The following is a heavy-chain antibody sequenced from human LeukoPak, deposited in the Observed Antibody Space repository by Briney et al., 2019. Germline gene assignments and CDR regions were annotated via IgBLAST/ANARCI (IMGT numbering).Heavy chain of an antibody. CDR3: ARVKRRRYPEMDV. D-gene: IGHD3-9*01. CDR2: ISAYNGNT. CDR1: GYTFTDYG. V-gene: IGHV1-18*01. Sequence: GASVRVSCKTSGYTFTDYGISWVRQAPGQGLEWMGWISAYNGNTNYVQKFQGRVTMTRNTSISTAYMELSSLRSEDTAVYYCARVKRRRYPEMDVWGKGTTVTVSS. J-gene: IGHJ6*04.